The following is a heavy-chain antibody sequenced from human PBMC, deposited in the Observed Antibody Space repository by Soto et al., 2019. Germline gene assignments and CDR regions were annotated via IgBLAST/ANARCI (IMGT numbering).Heavy chain of an antibody. J-gene: IGHJ6*02. Sequence: ASVKVSCKASGYTFTSYAMHWVRQAPGQRLEWMGWINAGNGNTKYSQKFQGRVTMTTDTSTSTAYMELRSLRSDDTAVYYCARDSSKRSMDVWGQGTTVTVSS. CDR2: INAGNGNT. V-gene: IGHV1-3*01. D-gene: IGHD6-25*01. CDR3: ARDSSKRSMDV. CDR1: GYTFTSYA.